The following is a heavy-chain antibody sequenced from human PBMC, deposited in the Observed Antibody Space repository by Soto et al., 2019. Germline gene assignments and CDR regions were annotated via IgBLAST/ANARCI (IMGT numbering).Heavy chain of an antibody. Sequence: ASVKVSCKASGYTFTSYYMHWVGQAPGQGLEWMGIINPSGGSTSYAQKFQGRVTMTRDTSTSTVYMELSSLRSEDTAVYYCARDYTMVRGVIIGNYFDYWGQGTLVTVSS. J-gene: IGHJ4*02. CDR1: GYTFTSYY. D-gene: IGHD3-10*01. V-gene: IGHV1-46*03. CDR3: ARDYTMVRGVIIGNYFDY. CDR2: INPSGGST.